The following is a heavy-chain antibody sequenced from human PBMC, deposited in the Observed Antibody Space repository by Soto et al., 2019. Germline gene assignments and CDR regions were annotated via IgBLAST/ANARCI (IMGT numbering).Heavy chain of an antibody. J-gene: IGHJ6*02. V-gene: IGHV4-4*02. CDR3: ARFPFGDNFDYYGMVV. CDR1: GGSISSNHW. CDR2: IYHSGST. Sequence: QVQLRESGPGLVKPSGTLSLTCAVSGGSISSNHWWKWVRQSPGKGLEWIGEIYHSGSTNDNLSLKRRITMSVDKSKNQFALRLNSVTAADTATYFWARFPFGDNFDYYGMVVWGQGTTVTVSS. D-gene: IGHD3-10*01.